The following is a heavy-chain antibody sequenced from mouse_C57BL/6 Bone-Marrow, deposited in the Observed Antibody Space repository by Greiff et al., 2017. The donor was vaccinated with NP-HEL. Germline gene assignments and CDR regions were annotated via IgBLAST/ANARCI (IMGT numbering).Heavy chain of an antibody. CDR2: ISSGGSYT. CDR1: GFTFSSYG. Sequence: EVQLVESGGDLVKPGGSLKLSCAASGFTFSSYGMSWVRQTPDKRLEWVATISSGGSYTYYPDSVKGRFTISRDNAKNTLYLQMSSLKSEDTAMYYCARPGLDSSGYGFAYWGQGTLVTVSA. V-gene: IGHV5-6*01. D-gene: IGHD3-2*02. CDR3: ARPGLDSSGYGFAY. J-gene: IGHJ3*01.